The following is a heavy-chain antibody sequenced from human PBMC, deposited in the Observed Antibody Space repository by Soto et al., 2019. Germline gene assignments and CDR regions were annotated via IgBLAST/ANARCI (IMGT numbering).Heavy chain of an antibody. V-gene: IGHV1-69*13. CDR3: AMGAVAGAGGMVGYYYYGMDV. CDR2: IIPIFGTA. J-gene: IGHJ6*02. CDR1: GGTFSSHA. Sequence: ASVKVSCKASGGTFSSHAISWVRQAPGQGLEWMGGIIPIFGTANYAQKFQGRVTITADESTSTAYMELSSLRSEDTAVYYCAMGAVAGAGGMVGYYYYGMDVWGQGTTVTVSS. D-gene: IGHD6-19*01.